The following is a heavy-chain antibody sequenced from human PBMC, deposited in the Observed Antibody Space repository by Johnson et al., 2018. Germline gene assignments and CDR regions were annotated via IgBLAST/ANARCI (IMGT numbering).Heavy chain of an antibody. J-gene: IGHJ1*01. CDR3: ARDRGVGAPEYFQH. D-gene: IGHD1-26*01. V-gene: IGHV1-46*01. CDR2: INPSGGST. Sequence: QVQLVQSGAEVKKXGASXKVXCKASGYTFTSYYMHWVRQAPGQGLEWMGIINPSGGSTSYAQEFQGRVTMTRDTSTSTVYMELSSLRSEDTAVYYCARDRGVGAPEYFQHWGQGTLVTVSS. CDR1: GYTFTSYY.